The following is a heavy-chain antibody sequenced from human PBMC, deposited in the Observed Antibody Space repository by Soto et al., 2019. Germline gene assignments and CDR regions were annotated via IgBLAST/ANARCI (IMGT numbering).Heavy chain of an antibody. D-gene: IGHD3-10*01. Sequence: PGGSLRLSCAASGFTFSSYGMHWVRQAPGKGLGWVAVIWYDGSNKYYADSVKGRFTISRDNSKNTLYLQMNSLRAEDTAVYYCARSGDGAVNYYYYGMDVWGQGTTVPVSS. J-gene: IGHJ6*02. CDR1: GFTFSSYG. CDR2: IWYDGSNK. V-gene: IGHV3-33*01. CDR3: ARSGDGAVNYYYYGMDV.